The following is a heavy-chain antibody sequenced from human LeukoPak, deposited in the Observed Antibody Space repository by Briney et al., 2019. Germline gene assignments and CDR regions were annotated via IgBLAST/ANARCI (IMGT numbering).Heavy chain of an antibody. Sequence: ASVKVSCKASGGTFSSYAISWVRQAPGQGLEWMGIINPSGGSTSYAQKFQGRVTMTRDTSTSTVYMELSSLRSEDTAVYYCARSGDSYCSGGSCSYYYYMDVWGKGTTVTVSS. J-gene: IGHJ6*03. D-gene: IGHD2-15*01. CDR3: ARSGDSYCSGGSCSYYYYMDV. CDR1: GGTFSSYA. CDR2: INPSGGST. V-gene: IGHV1-46*01.